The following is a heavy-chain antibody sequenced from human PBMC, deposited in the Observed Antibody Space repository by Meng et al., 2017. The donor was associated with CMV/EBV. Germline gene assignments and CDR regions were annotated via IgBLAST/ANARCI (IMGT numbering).Heavy chain of an antibody. D-gene: IGHD3-9*01. Sequence: ASVKVSCKVSGYTLTELSRHWVRQAPGKGLEWMGGFDPEDGETIYAQKFQGRVTMTEDTSTDTAYMELSSLRSDDTAVYYCARDILTGYYRDYYYGMDVWGQGTTVTVSS. CDR2: FDPEDGET. J-gene: IGHJ6*02. V-gene: IGHV1-24*01. CDR3: ARDILTGYYRDYYYGMDV. CDR1: GYTLTELS.